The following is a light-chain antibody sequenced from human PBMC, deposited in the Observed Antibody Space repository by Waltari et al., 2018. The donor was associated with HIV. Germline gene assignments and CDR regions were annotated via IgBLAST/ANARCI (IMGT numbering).Light chain of an antibody. Sequence: DVGSYNYVSWYQQHPGKAPKLIIYDVTKRPSGVPDRFSGSKSGITASLTISGLQSEDEADYHCCSFAGSSTFAVFGGGTKLTVL. V-gene: IGLV2-11*03. CDR2: DVT. CDR3: CSFAGSSTFAV. CDR1: DVGSYNY. J-gene: IGLJ2*01.